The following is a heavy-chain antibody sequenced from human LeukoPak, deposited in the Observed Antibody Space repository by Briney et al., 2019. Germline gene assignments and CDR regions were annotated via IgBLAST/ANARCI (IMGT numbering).Heavy chain of an antibody. J-gene: IGHJ4*02. V-gene: IGHV3-23*01. D-gene: IGHD5-12*01. CDR3: AKVVSGYHFDY. Sequence: GGSLRLSCAASGFTFSSYGMSWVRRAPGKGPEWVSGISGSGGNTYYADSVKGRFTISRDNSQNTLYLRMNTLRAEDTAVYYCAKVVSGYHFDYWGQGTLVTVSS. CDR2: ISGSGGNT. CDR1: GFTFSSYG.